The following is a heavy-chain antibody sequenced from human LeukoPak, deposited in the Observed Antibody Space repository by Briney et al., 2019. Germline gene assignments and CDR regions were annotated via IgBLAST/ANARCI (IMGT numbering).Heavy chain of an antibody. CDR2: ISAHNGNT. Sequence: ASVKVSCKASGYTFTSYSITWVRQAPGQGLEWMGWISAHNGNTNYAQNLQGRVTMTTDASTSTAYMELRSLRSDDTAVYYCVGNGGTTWWDNFDYWGQGTLVTVSS. CDR1: GYTFTSYS. D-gene: IGHD2-8*02. CDR3: VGNGGTTWWDNFDY. J-gene: IGHJ4*02. V-gene: IGHV1-18*01.